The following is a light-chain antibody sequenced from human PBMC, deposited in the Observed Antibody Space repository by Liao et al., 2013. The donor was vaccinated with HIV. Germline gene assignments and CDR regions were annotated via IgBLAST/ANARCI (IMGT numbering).Light chain of an antibody. CDR1: KLEDKF. J-gene: IGLJ2*01. CDR2: QDT. V-gene: IGLV3-1*01. CDR3: QAWGSNTAV. Sequence: SYELTQPPSVSVSPGQTASITCSGDKLEDKFVCWFQQKPGQSPVLVIYQDTERPSGIPERFSGSASGNTATLTITGTQAMDEADYYCQAWGSNTAVFGGGTTLTIL.